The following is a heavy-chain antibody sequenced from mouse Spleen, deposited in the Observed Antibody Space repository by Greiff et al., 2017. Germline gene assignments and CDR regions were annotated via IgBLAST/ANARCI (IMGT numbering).Heavy chain of an antibody. V-gene: IGHV6-6*01. J-gene: IGHJ3*01. Sequence: EVKLMESGGGLVQPGGSMKLSCAASGFTFSDAWMDWVRQSPEKGLEWVAEIRNKANNHATYYAESVKGRFTISRDDSKSSVYLQMNSLRAEDTGIYYCTSMITTHEFAYWGQGTLVTVSA. CDR2: IRNKANNHAT. D-gene: IGHD2-4*01. CDR1: GFTFSDAW. CDR3: TSMITTHEFAY.